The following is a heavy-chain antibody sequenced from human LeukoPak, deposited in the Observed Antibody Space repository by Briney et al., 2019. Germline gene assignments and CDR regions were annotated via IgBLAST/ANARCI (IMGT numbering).Heavy chain of an antibody. CDR2: IYYSGST. D-gene: IGHD2-2*01. CDR3: ASVPPSHNWFDP. V-gene: IGHV4-61*01. CDR1: GGSVSSGSYY. Sequence: SETLSLTCTVSGGSVSSGSYYWSWIRQPPGKGLVWIGYIYYSGSTNYNPSLKSRVTISVDTSENQFSLKLSSVTAADTAVYYCASVPPSHNWFDPWGQGTLVTVSS. J-gene: IGHJ5*02.